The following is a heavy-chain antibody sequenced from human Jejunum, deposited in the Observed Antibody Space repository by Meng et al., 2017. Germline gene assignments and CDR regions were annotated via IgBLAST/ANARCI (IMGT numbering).Heavy chain of an antibody. V-gene: IGHV4-4*02. CDR3: ARGWKYAWFN. J-gene: IGHJ4*02. Sequence: QVQLQGPGPGLVRPSGALSLTCAVSGGFSSIYWWSWLRQPPGKGLEWIGEMHQSGSSNYNPSPKSRLTMSVDESKNHFSLKLNSVTAADTAVYYCARGWKYAWFNWGQGTLVTVSS. CDR1: GGFSSIYW. D-gene: IGHD1-7*01. CDR2: MHQSGSS.